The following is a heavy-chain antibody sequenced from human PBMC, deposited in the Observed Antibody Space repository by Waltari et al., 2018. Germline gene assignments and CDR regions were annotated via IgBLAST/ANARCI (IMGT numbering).Heavy chain of an antibody. CDR1: GFPLSTSGVG. CDR3: QQHDRPPLTFGGGTRVEIKRTVAAPSVFIFQ. J-gene: IGHJ1*01. Sequence: QITLKESGPTLVRPTQTLTLTCPFPGFPLSTSGVGGGWIRQPPGKALEWLTFIYWDDDKFYSPSLRTRLIITKDTSKNQVVLTMTNMDPVDTATYYCQQHDRPPLTFGGGTRVEIKRTVAAPSVFIFQ. V-gene: IGHV2-5*02. D-gene: IGHD6-19*01. CDR2: IYWDDDK.